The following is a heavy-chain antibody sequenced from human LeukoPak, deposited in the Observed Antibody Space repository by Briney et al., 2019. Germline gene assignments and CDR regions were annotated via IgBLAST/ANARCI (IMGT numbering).Heavy chain of an antibody. CDR3: ASSSVGYGFDY. CDR2: MNPSGGST. CDR1: GYTFTSYY. J-gene: IGHJ4*02. D-gene: IGHD5-12*01. Sequence: ASVKVSCKASGYTFTSYYMHWVRQAPGQGLEWVGIMNPSGGSTSYAQTFQGRVTMTRDTSTSTVYMELSSLRSADTAVYYCASSSVGYGFDYWGQGTLVTVSS. V-gene: IGHV1-46*01.